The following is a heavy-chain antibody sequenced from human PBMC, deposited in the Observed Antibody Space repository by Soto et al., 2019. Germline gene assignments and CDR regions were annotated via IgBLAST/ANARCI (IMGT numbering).Heavy chain of an antibody. V-gene: IGHV3-23*01. D-gene: IGHD3-9*01. CDR2: ISGSGGST. J-gene: IGHJ6*03. CDR1: GFTFSSYA. CDR3: AKGLFEDWSLSYYYYYYMDV. Sequence: GGSLRLSCAASGFTFSSYAMSWVRQAPGKGLEWVSAISGSGGSTYYADSVKGRFTISRDNSKNTLYLQMNSLRAEDTAVYYCAKGLFEDWSLSYYYYYYMDVWGKGTTVTVSS.